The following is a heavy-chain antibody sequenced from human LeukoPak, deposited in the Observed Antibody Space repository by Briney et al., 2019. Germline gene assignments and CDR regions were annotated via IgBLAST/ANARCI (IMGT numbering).Heavy chain of an antibody. Sequence: ASVKVSCKASGYRFTSYGISWVRQAPGQGLELMGWISTYNGDTNFAQKFEGRVTMTTDTSTSTAYMELKSLRSDDTAVYYCARAAVAREYFDYWGQGTLVTVSS. J-gene: IGHJ4*02. CDR2: ISTYNGDT. CDR3: ARAAVAREYFDY. D-gene: IGHD2-15*01. CDR1: GYRFTSYG. V-gene: IGHV1-18*01.